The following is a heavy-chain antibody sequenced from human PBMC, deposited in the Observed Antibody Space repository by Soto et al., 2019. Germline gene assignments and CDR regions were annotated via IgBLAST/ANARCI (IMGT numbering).Heavy chain of an antibody. Sequence: GGSLRLSCAASGFTFSDAWMSWVRQAPGKGLQWVGRIKSKTEGATRDFAAPVKGRFAISRDDSKNTLYLQMSSLKIEDSAVYYCTSGTGRSDFDYWGLGTLVTVSS. V-gene: IGHV3-15*01. CDR1: GFTFSDAW. D-gene: IGHD3-3*01. J-gene: IGHJ4*02. CDR3: TSGTGRSDFDY. CDR2: IKSKTEGATR.